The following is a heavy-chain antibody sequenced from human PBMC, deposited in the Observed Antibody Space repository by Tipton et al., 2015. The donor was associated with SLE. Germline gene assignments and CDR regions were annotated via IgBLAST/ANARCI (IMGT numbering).Heavy chain of an antibody. CDR3: ARDLGWTVTHGLDI. Sequence: TLSLTCTVSGGSIRSHYWSWIRQPPGKGLEWIGYMYHSGSTKYNPSLKSRVTISLDTSKNQVSLKLTSVTAADTAVYYCARDLGWTVTHGLDIWGQGTMVIVA. V-gene: IGHV4-59*11. J-gene: IGHJ3*02. CDR1: GGSIRSHY. CDR2: MYHSGST. D-gene: IGHD4-17*01.